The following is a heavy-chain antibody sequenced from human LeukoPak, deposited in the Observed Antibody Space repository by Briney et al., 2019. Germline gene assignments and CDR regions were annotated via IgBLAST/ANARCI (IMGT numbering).Heavy chain of an antibody. V-gene: IGHV3-23*01. Sequence: GGSLRLSCAASGFTFSSYGMHWVRQAPGKGLEWVSAISGSGGSTYYADSVKGRFTISRDNSKNTLYLQMNSLRAEDTAVYYCAKEAGYCSGGSCRADEFDYWGQGTLVTVSS. CDR1: GFTFSSYG. CDR3: AKEAGYCSGGSCRADEFDY. J-gene: IGHJ4*02. CDR2: ISGSGGST. D-gene: IGHD2-15*01.